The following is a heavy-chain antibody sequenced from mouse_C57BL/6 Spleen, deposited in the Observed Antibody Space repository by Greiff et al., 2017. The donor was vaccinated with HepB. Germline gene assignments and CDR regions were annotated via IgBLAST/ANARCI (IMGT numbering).Heavy chain of an antibody. Sequence: QVQLQQSGAELVKPGASVKISCKASGYAFSSYWMNWVKQRPGKGLEWIGQIYPGDGDTNYNGKFKGKATLTADKSSSTAYMQLSSLTSEDSAVYFCARSGEDYAWYFDVWGTGTTVTVSS. D-gene: IGHD2-4*01. J-gene: IGHJ1*03. V-gene: IGHV1-80*01. CDR2: IYPGDGDT. CDR3: ARSGEDYAWYFDV. CDR1: GYAFSSYW.